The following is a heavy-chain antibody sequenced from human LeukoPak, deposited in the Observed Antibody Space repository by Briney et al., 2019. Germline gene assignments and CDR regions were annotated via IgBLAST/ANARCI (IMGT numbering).Heavy chain of an antibody. J-gene: IGHJ6*02. CDR3: ARDRTMIGDYGMDV. Sequence: ASVKVSCKASGGTFSSYAISWVRQAPGQGLERMGRIIPIFGIANYAQKFQGRVTITADKSTSTAYMELSSLRSEDTAVYYCARDRTMIGDYGMDVWGQGTTVTVSS. D-gene: IGHD3-22*01. CDR1: GGTFSSYA. CDR2: IIPIFGIA. V-gene: IGHV1-69*04.